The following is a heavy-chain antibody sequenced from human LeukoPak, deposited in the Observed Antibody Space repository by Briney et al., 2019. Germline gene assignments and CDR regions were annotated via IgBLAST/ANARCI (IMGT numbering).Heavy chain of an antibody. Sequence: GGSLRLSCAASGLTFSDHYMDWVRQAPGKGLEWVGRTRNKADSYITEYAASVKGRFTISRDDSNNSLYLQMNSLKTEDTAVYFCASHAGIAAAGRVFDYGGQGPLVTVSS. D-gene: IGHD6-13*01. CDR1: GLTFSDHY. V-gene: IGHV3-72*01. J-gene: IGHJ4*02. CDR3: ASHAGIAAAGRVFDY. CDR2: TRNKADSYIT.